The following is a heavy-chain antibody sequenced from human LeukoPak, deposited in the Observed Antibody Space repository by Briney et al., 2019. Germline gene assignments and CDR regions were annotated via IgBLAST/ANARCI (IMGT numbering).Heavy chain of an antibody. V-gene: IGHV4-39*01. D-gene: IGHD5-12*01. CDR2: IYYSGST. J-gene: IGHJ5*02. CDR3: ARPTSTDTRGYSGYDEGNWFDP. Sequence: SETLSLTCTVSGGSISSSSYYWGWIRQPPGKGLEWIGSIYYSGSTYYNPSLKSRVTISVDTSKNQFSLKLRSVTAADTAVYYCARPTSTDTRGYSGYDEGNWFDPWGQGTLVTVSS. CDR1: GGSISSSSYY.